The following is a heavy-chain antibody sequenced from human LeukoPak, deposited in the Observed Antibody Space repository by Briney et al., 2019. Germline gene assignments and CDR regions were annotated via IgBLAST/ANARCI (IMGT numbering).Heavy chain of an antibody. D-gene: IGHD4-17*01. CDR3: TTSTTVTTGDY. CDR1: GFTFGNAW. J-gene: IGHJ4*02. Sequence: GGSLRLSCAASGFTFGNAWMSWVRQAPGKGLEWVGRIKSKTDGGTTDYAAPVKGRFTISRDDSKNTLYLQMNSLKTEDTAVYYCTTSTTVTTGDYWGQGTLVTVSS. CDR2: IKSKTDGGTT. V-gene: IGHV3-15*01.